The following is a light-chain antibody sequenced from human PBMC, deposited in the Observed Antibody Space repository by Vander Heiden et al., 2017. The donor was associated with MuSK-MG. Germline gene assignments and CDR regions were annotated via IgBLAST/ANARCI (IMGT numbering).Light chain of an antibody. CDR1: SSDVGGYNY. J-gene: IGLJ3*02. CDR3: SSYRSSSTWV. CDR2: DVS. V-gene: IGLV2-14*01. Sequence: QSALTQPASVSGSPGQSITISCTGTSSDVGGYNYVSWYQQHPGKAPKGLIYDVSNRPSGVSNRFSGSKSGNTASPPISGLQAEDEADYYCSSYRSSSTWVFGGGTKLTVL.